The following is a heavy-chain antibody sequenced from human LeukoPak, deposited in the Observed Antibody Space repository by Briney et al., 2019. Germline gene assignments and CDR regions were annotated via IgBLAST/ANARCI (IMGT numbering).Heavy chain of an antibody. D-gene: IGHD2-21*01. V-gene: IGHV4-39*01. CDR3: ARTFGSAYCGGDCYSVTY. Sequence: SETLSLTCTVSGGSISSSSYYWGWIRQPPGKGLEWIGSIYYTGTTYYNPSLKSRVTISVDASKKQFSLKLSAVTAADTAVYYCARTFGSAYCGGDCYSVTYWGQGTLVTVSS. CDR1: GGSISSSSYY. J-gene: IGHJ4*02. CDR2: IYYTGTT.